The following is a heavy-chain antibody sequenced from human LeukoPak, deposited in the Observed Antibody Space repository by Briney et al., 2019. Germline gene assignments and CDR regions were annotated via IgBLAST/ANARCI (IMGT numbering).Heavy chain of an antibody. CDR3: AKSRRAYCSGGSCFGLWDY. J-gene: IGHJ4*02. V-gene: IGHV3-74*01. Sequence: GGSLRLSCAASGYTFSTYWMHWVRQAPGKGLVWVSRINSDESSTTYADSVKGRFTISRDNAKNTLYLQMNSLRAEDTAVYYCAKSRRAYCSGGSCFGLWDYWGQGTLVTVSS. CDR2: INSDESST. CDR1: GYTFSTYW. D-gene: IGHD2-15*01.